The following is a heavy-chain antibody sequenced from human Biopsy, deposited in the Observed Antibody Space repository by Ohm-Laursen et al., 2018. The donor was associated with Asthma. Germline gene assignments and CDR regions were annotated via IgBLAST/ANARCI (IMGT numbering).Heavy chain of an antibody. CDR1: GYTFNNAG. D-gene: IGHD3-10*01. CDR3: ARAVDYSHYYGIDV. J-gene: IGHJ6*02. V-gene: IGHV1-18*01. CDR2: ISVYNGNT. Sequence: APVKVSCKTSGYTFNNAGITWVRQAPGQGLEWMGWISVYNGNTKVAQKLQDRVTMVTDTSTSTACMELRSLRSDDTAVYFCARAVDYSHYYGIDVWGQGTTVTVS.